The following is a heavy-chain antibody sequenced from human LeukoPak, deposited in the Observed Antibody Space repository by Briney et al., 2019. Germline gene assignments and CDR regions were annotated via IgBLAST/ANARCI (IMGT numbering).Heavy chain of an antibody. J-gene: IGHJ5*01. CDR3: AKEGTTYSSTWFDS. D-gene: IGHD6-19*01. V-gene: IGHV3-30*18. Sequence: GGSLRLSCAASGFTFNNYGMQWVRQTPGKGLEWVTVISHDGSVKHYADSVKGRFTISRDTSKNTVYLQMNSLRPEDTAVYYCAKEGTTYSSTWFDSWGQGTLVTVSS. CDR1: GFTFNNYG. CDR2: ISHDGSVK.